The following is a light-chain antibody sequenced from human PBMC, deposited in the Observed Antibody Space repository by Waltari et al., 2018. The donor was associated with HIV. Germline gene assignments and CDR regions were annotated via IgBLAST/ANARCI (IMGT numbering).Light chain of an antibody. CDR1: QSVGDN. CDR3: QQYNNWPLNT. J-gene: IGKJ4*01. CDR2: SAS. Sequence: ERVMMQSPATLSVSPGDRATLSCRASQSVGDNLAWYQQRPGQAPRLLIYSASTRASGIAARFSGSGSGTEFSLTISSLQSEDFAIYYCQQYNNWPLNTFGGGTKVEMK. V-gene: IGKV3-15*01.